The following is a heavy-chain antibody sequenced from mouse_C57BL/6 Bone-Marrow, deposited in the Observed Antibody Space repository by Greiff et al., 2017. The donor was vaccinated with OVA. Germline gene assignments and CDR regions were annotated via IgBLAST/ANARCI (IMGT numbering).Heavy chain of an antibody. J-gene: IGHJ1*03. CDR1: GYTFTDYE. Sequence: QVQLQQSGAELAKPGASVTLSCKASGYTFTDYEMHWVKQTPVHGLEWIGAIDPETGGTAYNQKFKGKAILTADKSSSTAYMELRSLTSEDSAVYYCTREGYFDVWGTGTTVTVSS. CDR2: IDPETGGT. CDR3: TREGYFDV. V-gene: IGHV1-15*01.